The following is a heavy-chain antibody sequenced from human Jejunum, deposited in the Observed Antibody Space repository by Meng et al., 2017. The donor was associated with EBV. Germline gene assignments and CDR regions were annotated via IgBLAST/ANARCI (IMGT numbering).Heavy chain of an antibody. J-gene: IGHJ4*02. CDR1: GYTFTGYF. Sequence: QVQLLQSGAEVKQPGASVRVSCKASGYTFTGYFIHWVRQAPGQGLEWMGRINPNSGGTSYTQKFQGRVTMTRDTSITTAYMELSRLGSDDTAVYYCARDYSDSSRQGYWGQGTLVTVSS. D-gene: IGHD3-22*01. CDR3: ARDYSDSSRQGY. V-gene: IGHV1-2*06. CDR2: INPNSGGT.